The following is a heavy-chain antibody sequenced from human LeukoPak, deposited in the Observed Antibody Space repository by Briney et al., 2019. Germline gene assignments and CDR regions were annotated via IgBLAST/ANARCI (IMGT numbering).Heavy chain of an antibody. J-gene: IGHJ5*02. Sequence: SETLSLTCAVSGYSISSGYYWGWIRKPPGKGLDWIASIYHSGNTYYNPSLKSRVTISVDTSKNQFSLKLSSVTAADTAVYYCARQVSWSIFGGNWFDPWGQGTLVTVSS. D-gene: IGHD3-3*01. CDR2: IYHSGNT. CDR1: GYSISSGYY. V-gene: IGHV4-38-2*01. CDR3: ARQVSWSIFGGNWFDP.